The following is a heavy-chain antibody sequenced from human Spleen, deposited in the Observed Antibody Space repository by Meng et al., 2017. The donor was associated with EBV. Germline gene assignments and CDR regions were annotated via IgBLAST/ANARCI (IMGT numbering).Heavy chain of an antibody. V-gene: IGHV4-59*11. CDR2: IYYSGST. CDR1: GGSSRGHY. CDR3: ASDRGQNYY. D-gene: IGHD3-10*01. Sequence: QLHEAGPGLVKPSETLSLNFTVSGGSSRGHYWSWIRPPPGKGMEWIGYIYYSGSTNYNPSFKSRVTISVDTSKNQFSLRLRSLTASDTAVYYCASDRGQNYYWGPGTLVTVSS. J-gene: IGHJ4*02.